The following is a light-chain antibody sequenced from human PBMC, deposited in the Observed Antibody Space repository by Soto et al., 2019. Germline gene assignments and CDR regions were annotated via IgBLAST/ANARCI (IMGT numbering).Light chain of an antibody. CDR2: AAS. CDR3: QQYYSYPPT. V-gene: IGKV1-8*01. J-gene: IGKJ1*01. CDR1: QGISSY. Sequence: AIRMTQSPSSLSASTGDRVTITCRASQGISSYLAWYQQKPGKAPTLLIYAASTLQSGVPSRFSGSGSGTDFTLTISCLQSEDVATYYCQQYYSYPPTFGQGTKVEIK.